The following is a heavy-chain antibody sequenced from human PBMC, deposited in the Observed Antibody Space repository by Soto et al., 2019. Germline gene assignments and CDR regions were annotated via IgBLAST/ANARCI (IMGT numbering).Heavy chain of an antibody. CDR2: INHSGST. J-gene: IGHJ6*02. CDR1: GGSSSGYY. Sequence: SETLSLTCAVYGGSSSGYYWSWIRQPPGKGLEWIGEINHSGSTNYNPSLKSRVTISVDTSKNQFSLKLSSVTAADTAVYYCARGTVATNYYYYGMDVWGQGTTVTVSS. D-gene: IGHD4-17*01. V-gene: IGHV4-34*01. CDR3: ARGTVATNYYYYGMDV.